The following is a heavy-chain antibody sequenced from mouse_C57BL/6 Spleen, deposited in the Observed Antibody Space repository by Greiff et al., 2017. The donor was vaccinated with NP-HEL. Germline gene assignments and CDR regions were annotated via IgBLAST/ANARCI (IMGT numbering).Heavy chain of an antibody. J-gene: IGHJ4*01. CDR1: GYTFTDYN. Sequence: VQLQQPGPELVKPGASVKIPCKASGYTFTDYNMDWVKQSHGKSLEWIGDINPNNGGTIYNQKFKGKATLTVDKSSSTAYMELRSLTSEDTAVYYCARSDGDVYAMDYWGQGTSVTVSS. V-gene: IGHV1-18*01. CDR3: ARSDGDVYAMDY. CDR2: INPNNGGT. D-gene: IGHD3-3*01.